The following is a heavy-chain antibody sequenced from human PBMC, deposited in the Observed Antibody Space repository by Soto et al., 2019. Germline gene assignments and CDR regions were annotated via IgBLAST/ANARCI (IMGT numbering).Heavy chain of an antibody. CDR1: GGSISGYY. Sequence: SETLSLTCTVSGGSISGYYWSWLRQPPGKGLEWIGYMYNSGSTNYNPSLNSRVTISVDTSKNQFSVKLSSVTSADTAVYYCARETYGDYVGYFDPWGQGIQVTVSS. J-gene: IGHJ5*02. CDR3: ARETYGDYVGYFDP. V-gene: IGHV4-59*12. D-gene: IGHD3-9*01. CDR2: MYNSGST.